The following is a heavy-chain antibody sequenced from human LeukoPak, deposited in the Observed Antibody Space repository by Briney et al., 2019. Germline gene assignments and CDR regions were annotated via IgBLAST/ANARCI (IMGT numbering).Heavy chain of an antibody. D-gene: IGHD4-11*01. CDR1: GYTFSSSG. V-gene: IGHV1-18*01. CDR2: ISAYNGNT. CDR3: AREHYSNYLFDY. J-gene: IGHJ4*02. Sequence: ASVNVSCKASGYTFSSSGINWVRQAPGQGLEWMGRISAYNGNTNYAQKLQGRVTMTTDTSTSTAYMELRSLRSDDTAVYYCAREHYSNYLFDYWGQGTLVTVSS.